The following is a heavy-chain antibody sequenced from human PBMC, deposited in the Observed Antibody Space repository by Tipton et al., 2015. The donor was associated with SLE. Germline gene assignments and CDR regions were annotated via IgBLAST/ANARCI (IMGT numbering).Heavy chain of an antibody. V-gene: IGHV4-39*07. D-gene: IGHD2-15*01. CDR2: IYYSGST. Sequence: TLSLTCTVSGGSISSSSYYWGWIRQPPGKGLEWIGGIYYSGSTYYNPSLKSRVTISVDTSKNQFSLKLSSVTAADTAVYYCARGAGSSGDFDYWGQGTLVTVSS. CDR3: ARGAGSSGDFDY. CDR1: GGSISSSSYY. J-gene: IGHJ4*02.